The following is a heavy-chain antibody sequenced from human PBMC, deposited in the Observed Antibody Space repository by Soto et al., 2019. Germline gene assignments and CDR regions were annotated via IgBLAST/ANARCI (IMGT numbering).Heavy chain of an antibody. CDR1: SGSISSSNW. V-gene: IGHV4-4*02. Sequence: QVQLQESGPGLVKPSGTLSLTCAVSSGSISSSNWWSWVRQPPGKGLEWIGEIYHSGSTNYNPSLKSRVTISVDKSKNQFSLKLSSVTAADTAVYYCARDNGAYYDFWSGYYSGSWFDPWGQGTLVTVSS. J-gene: IGHJ5*02. D-gene: IGHD3-3*01. CDR2: IYHSGST. CDR3: ARDNGAYYDFWSGYYSGSWFDP.